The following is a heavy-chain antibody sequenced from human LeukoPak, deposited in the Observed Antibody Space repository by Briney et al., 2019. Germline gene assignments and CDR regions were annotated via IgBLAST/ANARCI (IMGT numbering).Heavy chain of an antibody. J-gene: IGHJ3*02. D-gene: IGHD3-22*01. Sequence: GGSLRLSCAASGFTFSSYWMSWVRQAPGKGLEWVANIKQDGSEKYYVDSVKGRFTITRDNAKNSLYLQMNSLRAEDTAVYCCARDYDVDIYYDSSGYRGDAFDIWGQGTMVTVSS. CDR1: GFTFSSYW. CDR2: IKQDGSEK. CDR3: ARDYDVDIYYDSSGYRGDAFDI. V-gene: IGHV3-7*01.